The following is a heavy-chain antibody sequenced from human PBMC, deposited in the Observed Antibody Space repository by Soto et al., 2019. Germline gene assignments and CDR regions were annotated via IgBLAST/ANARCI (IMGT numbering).Heavy chain of an antibody. D-gene: IGHD4-4*01. CDR3: VTRSRGLQSSPPRLDS. CDR1: GLTFSGYG. V-gene: IGHV3-23*01. Sequence: EVQLLESGGGLVQPGGYLRLSCAASGLTFSGYGMSWVRQAPGTGLEWVSAISGSGSTTYYADSVKGRFTISRDDSKNILFLQMNSLRAEDTAVYYCVTRSRGLQSSPPRLDSWGQGTLVTVSS. J-gene: IGHJ4*02. CDR2: ISGSGSTT.